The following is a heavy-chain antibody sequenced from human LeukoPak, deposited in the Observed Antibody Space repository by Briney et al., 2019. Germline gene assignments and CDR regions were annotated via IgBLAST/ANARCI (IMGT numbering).Heavy chain of an antibody. CDR2: MNPNSGNT. J-gene: IGHJ4*02. V-gene: IGHV1-8*01. CDR1: GYTFTSYE. Sequence: ASVKVSCKASGYTFTSYEINWVLQATGQGLEWRGGMNPNSGNTGYAQKFHVRVTMNSNTSISTAYMELSRLRSDDTAVYYCARGLGFGELGQEPFDYWGQGTLVTVSS. D-gene: IGHD3-10*01. CDR3: ARGLGFGELGQEPFDY.